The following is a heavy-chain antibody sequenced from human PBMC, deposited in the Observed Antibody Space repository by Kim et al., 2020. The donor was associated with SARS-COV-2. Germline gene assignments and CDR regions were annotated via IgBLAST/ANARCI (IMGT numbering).Heavy chain of an antibody. V-gene: IGHV3-9*01. Sequence: GGSLRLSCAASGFTFGDYAMHWVRQAPGKGLEWVSGISWNSGSIGYADSVKGRFTISRDNAKNSLYLQMNSLRAEDTALYYCAKDNGCSGGSCFGYWGQGTLVTVSS. D-gene: IGHD2-15*01. CDR2: ISWNSGSI. CDR3: AKDNGCSGGSCFGY. CDR1: GFTFGDYA. J-gene: IGHJ4*02.